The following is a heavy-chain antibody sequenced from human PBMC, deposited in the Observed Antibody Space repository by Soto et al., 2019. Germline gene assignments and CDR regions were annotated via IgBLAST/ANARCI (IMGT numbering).Heavy chain of an antibody. J-gene: IGHJ5*01. CDR3: SKLIANSWLYS. CDR2: TYYRSKWYN. D-gene: IGHD2-8*01. CDR1: GDSVSTNSAT. Sequence: SQTLSLTCAISGDSVSTNSATWDWIRQSPSRGLEWLGRTYYRSKWYNDYAVSVKGRITINPDTSNNQLSLQLNSVTPDDTAVYFCSKLIANSWLYSRAQRTPVPVS. V-gene: IGHV6-1*01.